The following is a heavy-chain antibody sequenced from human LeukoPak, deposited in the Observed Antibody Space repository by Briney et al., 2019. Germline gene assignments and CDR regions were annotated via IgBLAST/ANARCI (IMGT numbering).Heavy chain of an antibody. V-gene: IGHV3-48*01. D-gene: IGHD3-10*01. CDR2: ISSSSSTI. Sequence: GGSLRLSCAASGFTFSNYEMNWVRQAPGKGLEWVSYISSSSSTIYYADSVKGRFTISRDNAKNSLYLQMNSLRAEDTAVYYCARAYYYGSGSYLDYWGQGTLVTVSS. CDR1: GFTFSNYE. J-gene: IGHJ4*02. CDR3: ARAYYYGSGSYLDY.